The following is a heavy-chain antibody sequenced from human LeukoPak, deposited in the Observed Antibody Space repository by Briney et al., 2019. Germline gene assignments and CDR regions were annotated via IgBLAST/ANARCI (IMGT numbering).Heavy chain of an antibody. CDR2: IFHSGST. V-gene: IGHV4-30-2*01. J-gene: IGHJ4*02. CDR3: AGAPIAVLPAADYFDY. D-gene: IGHD2-2*01. Sequence: DPSETLSLTCTVSGDSISSGGYYWSWIRQPPGKGLEWIGYIFHSGSTYYNPSLKSRVTISVDRSKNQFSLKLSSVTAADTAVYYCAGAPIAVLPAADYFDYWGLGTLVTVSS. CDR1: GDSISSGGYY.